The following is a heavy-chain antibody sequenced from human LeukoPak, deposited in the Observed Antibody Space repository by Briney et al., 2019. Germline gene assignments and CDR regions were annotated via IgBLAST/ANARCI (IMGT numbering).Heavy chain of an antibody. CDR2: IRYDGSNK. D-gene: IGHD6-13*01. V-gene: IGHV3-30*02. CDR1: GFTFSSYG. Sequence: GGSLRLSCAASGFTFSSYGMRWVRQAPGKGLEWVAFIRYDGSNKYYADSVKGRFTISRDNSKNTLYLQMNSLRAEDTAVYYCAKPYSSSWYTIFAEYFQHWGQGTLVTVSS. J-gene: IGHJ1*01. CDR3: AKPYSSSWYTIFAEYFQH.